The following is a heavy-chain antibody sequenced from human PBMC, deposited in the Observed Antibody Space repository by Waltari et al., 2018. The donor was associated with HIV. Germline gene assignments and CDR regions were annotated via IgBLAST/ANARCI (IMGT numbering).Heavy chain of an antibody. J-gene: IGHJ2*01. CDR2: INNSGSI. CDR3: ATRGDYGDLPKYFDL. CDR1: GGSFSPYY. V-gene: IGHV4-34*02. D-gene: IGHD4-17*01. Sequence: QVELQQGGAGLLKPSETLSLSCAVSGGSFSPYYWSWIRQPPGKGLEWMGEINNSGSINYKPSLKRLRNISLDQAKKESSLHLTSVTAADTALYYCATRGDYGDLPKYFDLWGRGTLVTVSS.